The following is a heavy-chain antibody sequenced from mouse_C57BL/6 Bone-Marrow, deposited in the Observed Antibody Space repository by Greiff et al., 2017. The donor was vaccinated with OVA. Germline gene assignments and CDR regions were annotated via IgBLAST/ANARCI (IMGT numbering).Heavy chain of an antibody. CDR1: GFTFSDAW. V-gene: IGHV6-6*01. CDR2: IRHKANNHAT. Sequence: DVMLVESGGGLVQPGGSMKLSCAASGFTFSDAWMDWVRQSPEQGLEWVAEIRHKANNHATYYAESVKGRFTISRDDSKSSVYLQMNSLRAEDTGIYYCTRHYYGSSHFDYWGQGTTLTVSS. CDR3: TRHYYGSSHFDY. J-gene: IGHJ2*01. D-gene: IGHD1-1*01.